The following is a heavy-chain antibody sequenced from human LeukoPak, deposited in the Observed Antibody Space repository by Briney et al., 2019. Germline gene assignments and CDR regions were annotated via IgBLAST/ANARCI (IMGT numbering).Heavy chain of an antibody. J-gene: IGHJ4*02. CDR2: INTSTGNP. Sequence: ASVKVSCKASGYTFTSYAMNWVRQAPGQGLEWMGWINTSTGNPTYAQGFTGRFVFSLDTSVSTAYLQISSLKAEDTAVYYCARDRLGYCTNGVCSDFDYWGQGTLVTVSS. CDR1: GYTFTSYA. V-gene: IGHV7-4-1*02. D-gene: IGHD2-8*01. CDR3: ARDRLGYCTNGVCSDFDY.